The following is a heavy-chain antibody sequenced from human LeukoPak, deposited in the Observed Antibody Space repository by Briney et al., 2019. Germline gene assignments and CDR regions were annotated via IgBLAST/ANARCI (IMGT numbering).Heavy chain of an antibody. J-gene: IGHJ4*02. V-gene: IGHV4-4*02. D-gene: IGHD1-26*01. CDR2: INHSGST. CDR3: ARRRVGAIRWDY. CDR1: GGSISSSNW. Sequence: SGTLSLTCAVSGGSISSSNWWSWVRQPPGKGLEWIGEINHSGSTNYNPSLKSRVTISVDTSKNQFSLKLSSVTAADTAVYYCARRRVGAIRWDYWGQGTLVTVSS.